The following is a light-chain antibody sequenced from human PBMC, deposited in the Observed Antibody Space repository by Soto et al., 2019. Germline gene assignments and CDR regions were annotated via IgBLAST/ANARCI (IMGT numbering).Light chain of an antibody. J-gene: IGKJ1*01. Sequence: EIVLKQSPGTLSLSPVERATLSCRASQTVNNNYLAWYQQKPGQAPRLLLFDASTRATGIPDRFSGSGSGTDFTLTISRLEPEDFAVYYCQVYGMSPKTFGQGTKVDIK. CDR1: QTVNNNY. V-gene: IGKV3-20*01. CDR3: QVYGMSPKT. CDR2: DAS.